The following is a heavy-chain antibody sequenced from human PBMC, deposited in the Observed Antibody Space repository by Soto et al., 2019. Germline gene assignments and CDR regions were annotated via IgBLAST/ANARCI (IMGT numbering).Heavy chain of an antibody. D-gene: IGHD2-2*01. CDR1: GGTFSSYT. J-gene: IGHJ6*03. CDR2: IIPILGIA. CDR3: ASGKRGYCSSTSCYSDYYYMDV. V-gene: IGHV1-69*02. Sequence: ASVKVSCKASGGTFSSYTISWVRQAPGQGLEWMGRIIPILGIADYAQKFQGRVTITADKSTSTAYMELSSLRSEDTAVYYCASGKRGYCSSTSCYSDYYYMDVWGKGTTVTVSS.